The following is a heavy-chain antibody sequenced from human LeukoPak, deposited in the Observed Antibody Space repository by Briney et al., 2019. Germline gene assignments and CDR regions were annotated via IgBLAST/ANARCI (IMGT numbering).Heavy chain of an antibody. Sequence: QSGGSLRLSCAASGFTFSSYWMHWVRQAPGKGLVWVSLINNDGSTTNYADSVNGRFTISRDNAKNSLYLQMNGLRAEDTGMYYCARDFGRPTTFDYWGQGTLVTVSS. J-gene: IGHJ4*02. D-gene: IGHD3-3*01. CDR3: ARDFGRPTTFDY. CDR2: INNDGSTT. CDR1: GFTFSSYW. V-gene: IGHV3-74*01.